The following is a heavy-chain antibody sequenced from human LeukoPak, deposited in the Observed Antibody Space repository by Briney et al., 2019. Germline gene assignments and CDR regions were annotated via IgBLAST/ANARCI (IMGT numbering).Heavy chain of an antibody. Sequence: GGSLALSCAASGFTFSSYGMHWVRQAPGKGLEWVAVIWYDGSNKYYADSVKGRFTISRDNSKNTPYLQMNSLRAEDTAVYYCARDLILPHYYDSSGYPDYWGQGTLVTASS. J-gene: IGHJ4*02. CDR3: ARDLILPHYYDSSGYPDY. CDR1: GFTFSSYG. D-gene: IGHD3-22*01. V-gene: IGHV3-33*01. CDR2: IWYDGSNK.